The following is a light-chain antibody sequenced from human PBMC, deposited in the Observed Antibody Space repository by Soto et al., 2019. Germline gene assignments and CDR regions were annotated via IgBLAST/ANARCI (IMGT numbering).Light chain of an antibody. V-gene: IGKV3D-20*02. CDR3: QQRSLGT. CDR1: QSFNSIY. CDR2: GAS. Sequence: EIGLTQSAGTLSLSPGERATLSCRASQSFNSIYLAWYQQKPGQAPRLLIYGASSRATGIPDRFSGSGSGTDFTLTISRMEPEDVAVYYCQQRSLGTFGPGTKVDIK. J-gene: IGKJ3*01.